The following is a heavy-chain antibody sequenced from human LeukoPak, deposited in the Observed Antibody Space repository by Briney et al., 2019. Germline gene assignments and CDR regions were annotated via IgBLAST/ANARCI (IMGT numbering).Heavy chain of an antibody. J-gene: IGHJ4*02. CDR3: AKDGYDDSFDY. CDR1: GFTFDDYG. CDR2: INWNGGST. D-gene: IGHD5-12*01. V-gene: IGHV3-20*04. Sequence: SGGSLRPSCAASGFTFDDYGMSWVRQAPGKGLEWVSGINWNGGSTGYADSVKGRFTISRDNAKNSLYLQMNSLTGEDTAVYYCAKDGYDDSFDYWGRGTLVTVSS.